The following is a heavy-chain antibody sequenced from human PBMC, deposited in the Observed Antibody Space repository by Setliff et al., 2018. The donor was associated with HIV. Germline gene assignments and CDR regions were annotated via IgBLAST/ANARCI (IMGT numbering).Heavy chain of an antibody. V-gene: IGHV4-39*01. D-gene: IGHD5-18*01. J-gene: IGHJ5*02. Sequence: PSETLSLTCTVSDGSISSNNYFWGWIRQPPEKGLEWIGSIYYSGSTYYNPSLKSRVTISIDTSRNQFSLKLTSVTAADTAMYYCARRHTAFDPWGQGTLVTVSS. CDR3: ARRHTAFDP. CDR1: DGSISSNNYF. CDR2: IYYSGST.